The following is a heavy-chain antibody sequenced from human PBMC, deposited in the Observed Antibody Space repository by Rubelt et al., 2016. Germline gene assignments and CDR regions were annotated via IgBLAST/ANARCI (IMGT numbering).Heavy chain of an antibody. CDR1: GGSISSYY. Sequence: QLQLQESGPELVKPSETLSLTCTVSGGSISSYYWSWIRQPPGKGLEWIGSISYSGSTFYNPSLKSRVTISVDTSRNQFSRQLRLVTAADTAVYYWASNTKYSNWHGMNAWGQGTTVIVSS. J-gene: IGHJ6*02. V-gene: IGHV4-59*08. CDR2: ISYSGST. CDR3: ASNTKYSNWHGMNA. D-gene: IGHD6-6*01.